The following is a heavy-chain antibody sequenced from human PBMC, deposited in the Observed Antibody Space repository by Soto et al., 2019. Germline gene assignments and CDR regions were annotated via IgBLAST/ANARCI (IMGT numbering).Heavy chain of an antibody. CDR3: AREGRRDTAMVLFDYYYYGMDV. V-gene: IGHV1-2*04. J-gene: IGHJ6*02. CDR2: INPNSGGT. CDR1: GYTFTGYY. D-gene: IGHD5-18*01. Sequence: ASVKVSCKASGYTFTGYYMHWVRQAPGQGLEWMGWINPNSGGTNYAQKFQGWVTMTRDTSISTAYMELSRLRSDDTAVYYCAREGRRDTAMVLFDYYYYGMDVWGQGTTVTVS.